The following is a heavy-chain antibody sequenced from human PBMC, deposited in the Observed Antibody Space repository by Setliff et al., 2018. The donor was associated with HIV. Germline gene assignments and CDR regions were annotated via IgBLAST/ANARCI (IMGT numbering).Heavy chain of an antibody. CDR1: GYTFSAFY. D-gene: IGHD1-26*01. CDR3: ARARYSGSYGNWFDP. J-gene: IGHJ5*02. Sequence: ASVKVSCKASGYTFSAFYIHWVRQAPGQGLEWMGWINPDNGGTNYTQKFQGRVTMTRATFISTAYMELSRLTSDDTAIYYCARARYSGSYGNWFDPWGQGTRVTVSS. CDR2: INPDNGGT. V-gene: IGHV1-2*02.